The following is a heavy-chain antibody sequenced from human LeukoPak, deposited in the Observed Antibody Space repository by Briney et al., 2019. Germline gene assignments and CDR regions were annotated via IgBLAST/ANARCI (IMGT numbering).Heavy chain of an antibody. D-gene: IGHD4-11*01. CDR3: ASAMTTTIGAFDI. CDR2: INPNSGGT. CDR1: GYTFTGYY. J-gene: IGHJ3*02. V-gene: IGHV1-2*02. Sequence: ASVKVSCKASGYTFTGYYMHWVRQAPGQGLEWMGWINPNSGGTNYAQKFQGRVTMTRDTSISTAYMELSRLRSDDTAVYYYASAMTTTIGAFDIWGQGTMVTVSS.